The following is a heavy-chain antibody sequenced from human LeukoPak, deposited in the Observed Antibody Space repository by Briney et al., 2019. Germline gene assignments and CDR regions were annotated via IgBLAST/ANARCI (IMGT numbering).Heavy chain of an antibody. CDR2: IXYDGSNK. Sequence: GGSLRLSCAASXFTXSDXXMHWVRQAPGKGLEWVAVIXYDGSNKYYADSVKGRFTISRDNSKNTLYLQMNSLRAEDTAVYYCAREAVNLYCSSTSCHDFDYWGQGTLVTVSS. V-gene: IGHV3-30-3*01. D-gene: IGHD2-2*01. CDR1: XFTXSDXX. CDR3: AREAVNLYCSSTSCHDFDY. J-gene: IGHJ4*02.